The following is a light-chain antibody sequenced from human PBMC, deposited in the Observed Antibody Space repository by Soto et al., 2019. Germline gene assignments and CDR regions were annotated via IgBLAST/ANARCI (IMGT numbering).Light chain of an antibody. J-gene: IGKJ3*01. Sequence: EIVLTQSPGTLSLSPGERATLSCRASQTVSSSYLAWYQQKPGQAPRLLIYGASSRATGIPDTVSRSGSGTDFTLTISRLEPKDFAVYYCQQYGSSLFAFGPGTKVDIK. CDR3: QQYGSSLFA. CDR1: QTVSSSY. CDR2: GAS. V-gene: IGKV3-20*01.